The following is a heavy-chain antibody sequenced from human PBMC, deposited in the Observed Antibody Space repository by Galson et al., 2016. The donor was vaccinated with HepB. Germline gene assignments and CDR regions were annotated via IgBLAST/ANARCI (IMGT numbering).Heavy chain of an antibody. CDR1: GFTFSSFY. CDR3: TRGRHPLSSFDFIIAY. CDR2: ISSDGSSD. V-gene: IGHV3-30*04. D-gene: IGHD2/OR15-2a*01. J-gene: IGHJ4*01. Sequence: SLRLSCAGSGFTFSSFYMHWVRQAPGKGLAWVAAISSDGSSDEKKDSGKGRFTISRAKSTTTLSLQMNSLRAGDTAVYYCTRGRHPLSSFDFIIAYWGHGTLVTVSS.